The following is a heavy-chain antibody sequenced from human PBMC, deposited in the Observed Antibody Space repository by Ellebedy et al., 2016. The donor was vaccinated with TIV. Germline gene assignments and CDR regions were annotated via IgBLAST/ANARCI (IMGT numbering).Heavy chain of an antibody. CDR2: IYYTGKT. D-gene: IGHD6-19*01. CDR3: AEGRSGWYYFDY. V-gene: IGHV4-39*07. CDR1: GGSISSSYYY. Sequence: GSLRLSCTVSGGSISSSYYYWDWIRQPPGKGLEWIANIYYTGKTFYNPSLKSRITMSLDTSKNQFSLRLSSVTAADTAMYYCAEGRSGWYYFDYWGQGTLVTVSS. J-gene: IGHJ4*02.